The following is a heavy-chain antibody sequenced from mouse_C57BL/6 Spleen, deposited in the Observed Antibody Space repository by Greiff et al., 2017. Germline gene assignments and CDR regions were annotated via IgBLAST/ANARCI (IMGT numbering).Heavy chain of an antibody. CDR2: ISSGGDYI. D-gene: IGHD4-1*01. Sequence: EVKLVESGEGLVKPGGSLKLSCAASGFTFSSYAMSWVRQTPETRLAWVAYISSGGDYIYYADTVKGRFTISRDNARNTLYLQMSSLKSEDTAMYYCTREGGLTEPYYFDYWGQGTTLTVSS. V-gene: IGHV5-9-1*02. CDR1: GFTFSSYA. J-gene: IGHJ2*01. CDR3: TREGGLTEPYYFDY.